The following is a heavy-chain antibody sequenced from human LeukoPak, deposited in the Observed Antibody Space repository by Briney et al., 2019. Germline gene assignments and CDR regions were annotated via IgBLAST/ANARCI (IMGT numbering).Heavy chain of an antibody. V-gene: IGHV3-23*01. J-gene: IGHJ4*02. CDR3: AKTNGYYDY. CDR1: GFTFSSYA. CDR2: ISGSGGNT. Sequence: GGSLRLSCAASGFTFSSYAMSWVRQAPGKGLEWVSAISGSGGNTYYADSVKGRFTISRDNSKSTVYLQMNSLRAEDTAVYHCAKTNGYYDYWGQRTLVTVSS. D-gene: IGHD3-22*01.